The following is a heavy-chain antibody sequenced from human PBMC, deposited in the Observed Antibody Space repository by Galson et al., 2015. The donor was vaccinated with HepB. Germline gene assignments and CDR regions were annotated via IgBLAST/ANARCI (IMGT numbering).Heavy chain of an antibody. V-gene: IGHV3-48*02. J-gene: IGHJ4*02. CDR3: ARDLHYYDFRSGSHFFDN. Sequence: SLRLSCAASGFSFSYYGMDWVRQPLGKGLEWVSYISHSTTSTYYADSVEGRFTISRDNAKNSLFLQMNSLRDEDTAVYFCARDLHYYDFRSGSHFFDNWGQGTLVTVSS. CDR1: GFSFSYYG. D-gene: IGHD3-3*01. CDR2: ISHSTTST.